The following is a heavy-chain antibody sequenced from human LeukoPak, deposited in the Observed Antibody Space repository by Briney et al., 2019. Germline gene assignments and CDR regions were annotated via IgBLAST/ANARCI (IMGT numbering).Heavy chain of an antibody. V-gene: IGHV4-4*07. CDR3: ARRGGTAAGNCFDY. Sequence: SETLSLTCTVSGGYTGSHYWSWIRQPAGKGLEWIGRISPSGTTHYNPSLGSRVTISVDTSKNQFSLKLSSVTAADTAVYYCARRGGTAAGNCFDYWGQGTLVTVSS. CDR1: GGYTGSHY. J-gene: IGHJ4*02. D-gene: IGHD6-13*01. CDR2: ISPSGTT.